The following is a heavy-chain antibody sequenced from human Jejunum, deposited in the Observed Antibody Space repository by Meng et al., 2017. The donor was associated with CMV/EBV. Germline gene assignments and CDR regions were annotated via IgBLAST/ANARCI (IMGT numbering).Heavy chain of an antibody. CDR2: INSDGSTA. D-gene: IGHD1-1*01. CDR1: EFTYW. J-gene: IGHJ4*02. Sequence: LKISCAASEFTYWMHWVRQAPGKGLVWVSRINSDGSTARYADSVKGRFTISRDNAKNTLYLQMNSLRAEDTAVYYCARDRNWIFDYWGRGTLVTVSS. CDR3: ARDRNWIFDY. V-gene: IGHV3-74*01.